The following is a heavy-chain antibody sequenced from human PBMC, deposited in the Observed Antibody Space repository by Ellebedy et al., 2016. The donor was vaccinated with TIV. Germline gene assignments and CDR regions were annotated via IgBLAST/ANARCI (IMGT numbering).Heavy chain of an antibody. J-gene: IGHJ5*02. CDR3: ARDRHDFWSGYGNWFNP. D-gene: IGHD3-3*01. Sequence: SETLSLTXTVSGGSISSYYWSWIRQPPGRGLEWIGYIYYSGSTNYNPSLKSRVTISVDTSKNQFSLKLSSVTAADTAVYYCARDRHDFWSGYGNWFNPWGQGTLVTVSS. CDR1: GGSISSYY. CDR2: IYYSGST. V-gene: IGHV4-59*13.